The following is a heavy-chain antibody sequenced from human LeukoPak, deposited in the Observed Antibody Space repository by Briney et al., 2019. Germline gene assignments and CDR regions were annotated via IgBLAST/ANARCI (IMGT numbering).Heavy chain of an antibody. D-gene: IGHD3-22*01. CDR1: GFTFSSYS. J-gene: IGHJ4*02. V-gene: IGHV3-21*01. Sequence: PGGSLRLSCAASGFTFSSYSMTWVRQAPGKGLEWVSSISSSSSYIHYADSVKGRFTISRDNAKNSLYLQMNSLRAEDTAVYYCATYSYDSSGYYNWGQGTLVTVSS. CDR2: ISSSSSYI. CDR3: ATYSYDSSGYYN.